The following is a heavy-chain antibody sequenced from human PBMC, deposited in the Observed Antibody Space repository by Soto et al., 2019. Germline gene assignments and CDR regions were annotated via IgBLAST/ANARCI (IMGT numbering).Heavy chain of an antibody. D-gene: IGHD2-2*01. Sequence: QMQLQESGPELVKPSQTLSLICTVSGYSMTSGGYYWSWIRHFPGKGLGWIGYIYYSGGTQFNPSLKSRVSMSVDTSKNQFSLRLSSVTAADTAVYYCATLLGSHQHYYFGIDVWGQGTTVTVSS. CDR2: IYYSGGT. V-gene: IGHV4-31*03. J-gene: IGHJ6*02. CDR1: GYSMTSGGYY. CDR3: ATLLGSHQHYYFGIDV.